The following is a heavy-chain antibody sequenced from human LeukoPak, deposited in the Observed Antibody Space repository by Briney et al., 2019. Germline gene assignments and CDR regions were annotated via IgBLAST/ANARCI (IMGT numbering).Heavy chain of an antibody. J-gene: IGHJ2*01. D-gene: IGHD3-22*01. CDR2: ISAYNGNT. Sequence: ASVKVSCKASGYTFTSYGISWVRQAPGQGLEWMGWISAYNGNTNYAQKLQGRVTMTTDTSTSTAYMELRSLRSDDTAVYYCARVGGYYPSHWYFDLWGRGTLVAVSS. CDR1: GYTFTSYG. CDR3: ARVGGYYPSHWYFDL. V-gene: IGHV1-18*01.